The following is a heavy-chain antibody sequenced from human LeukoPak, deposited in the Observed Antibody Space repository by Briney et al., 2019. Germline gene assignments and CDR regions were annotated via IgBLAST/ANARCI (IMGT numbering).Heavy chain of an antibody. V-gene: IGHV1-69*13. D-gene: IGHD5-12*01. CDR2: IIPIFGTA. CDR1: GGTFSSYA. CDR3: ARVGIQMEGYSGYENFDY. Sequence: SVKVSCKASGGTFSSYAISWVRQAPGQGLEWMGGIIPIFGTANYAQKFQGRVTITADESTSTAYMELSSLRSEDTAVYYCARVGIQMEGYSGYENFDYWGQGTLVTVSS. J-gene: IGHJ4*02.